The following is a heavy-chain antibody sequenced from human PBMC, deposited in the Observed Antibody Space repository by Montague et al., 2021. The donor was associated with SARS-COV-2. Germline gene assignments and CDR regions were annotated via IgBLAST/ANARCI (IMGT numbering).Heavy chain of an antibody. CDR2: IHYSGTT. J-gene: IGHJ4*02. D-gene: IGHD2-21*01. V-gene: IGHV4-61*01. Sequence: SETLSLTCTVSGGSVSSATGYWGWIRQPPGKGLEWIGYIHYSGTTSYKSSLKSRVSLSLDTSKNQFSLNLTSVTAADTAVYHCVRKFCYCGRGACLGNFDSWGQGTLVTVSS. CDR1: GGSVSSATGY. CDR3: VRKFCYCGRGACLGNFDS.